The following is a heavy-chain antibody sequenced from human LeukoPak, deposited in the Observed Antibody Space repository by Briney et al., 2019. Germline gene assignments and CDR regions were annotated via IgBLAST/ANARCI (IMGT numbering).Heavy chain of an antibody. D-gene: IGHD4-17*01. Sequence: GESLRLSCAASGFTFSTYWMSWVRQAPGKGLEWVANIKQDGSEKYYVDSVKGRLSISRDNAKNSLYLQMNSLRAEDTSIYYYARVRTTADFDYWGQGTLVTVSS. CDR2: IKQDGSEK. CDR1: GFTFSTYW. J-gene: IGHJ4*02. V-gene: IGHV3-7*04. CDR3: ARVRTTADFDY.